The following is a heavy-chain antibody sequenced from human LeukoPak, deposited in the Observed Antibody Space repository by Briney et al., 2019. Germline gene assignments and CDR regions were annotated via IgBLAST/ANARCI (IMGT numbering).Heavy chain of an antibody. V-gene: IGHV1-24*01. Sequence: ASVKVSCKVSGYTLTELSRHWVRQAPGKGLEWMGGFDPEDGETIYAQKFQGRVTMTEDTSTDTAYMELSSLRSEDTAVYYCATAWGHYGDYGEGRFDYWGQGTLVTVSS. CDR3: ATAWGHYGDYGEGRFDY. J-gene: IGHJ4*02. D-gene: IGHD4-17*01. CDR1: GYTLTELS. CDR2: FDPEDGET.